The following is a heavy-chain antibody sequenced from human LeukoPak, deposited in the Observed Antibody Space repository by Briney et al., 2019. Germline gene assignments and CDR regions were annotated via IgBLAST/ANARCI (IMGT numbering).Heavy chain of an antibody. CDR3: ARGEGGVMDV. CDR1: GGSISSGDYS. CDR2: IYYSGSA. V-gene: IGHV4-30-2*01. Sequence: ASETLSLTCTVSGGSISSGDYSWTWIRQPPGEGLEWIGYIYYSGSAYYNPSLKSRVTISLDRSKNQFSLKLSSVTAADTAVYYCARGEGGVMDVWGQGTTVTVSS. J-gene: IGHJ6*02. D-gene: IGHD3-10*01.